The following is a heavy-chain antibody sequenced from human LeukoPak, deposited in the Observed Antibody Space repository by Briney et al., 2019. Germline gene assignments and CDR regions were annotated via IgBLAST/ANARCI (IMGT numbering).Heavy chain of an antibody. CDR1: GGSISSYY. D-gene: IGHD3-10*01. CDR2: IYYSGGT. V-gene: IGHV4-59*01. Sequence: PSETLSLTCTVSGGSISSYYWSWIRQPPGKGLEWIGYIYYSGGTNYNPFLKSRVTISVDTSKNQFSLKLSSVTAADTAVYYCARRGSSSGKNNWFDPWGQGTLVTVSS. CDR3: ARRGSSSGKNNWFDP. J-gene: IGHJ5*02.